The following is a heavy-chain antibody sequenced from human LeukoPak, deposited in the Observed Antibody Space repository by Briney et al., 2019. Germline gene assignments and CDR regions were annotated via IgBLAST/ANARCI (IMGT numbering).Heavy chain of an antibody. CDR1: GGSISSYY. D-gene: IGHD6-13*01. CDR3: ARWEIIAAAGYYYYGMDV. J-gene: IGHJ6*02. CDR2: IYYSGST. Sequence: SETLSLTCTVSGGSISSYYWSWIRQPPGKGLEWIGYIYYSGSTNYNPSLKSRVTISVDTSKNQFSLKLSSVTAADTAVYYCARWEIIAAAGYYYYGMDVWGQGTTVTVSS. V-gene: IGHV4-59*08.